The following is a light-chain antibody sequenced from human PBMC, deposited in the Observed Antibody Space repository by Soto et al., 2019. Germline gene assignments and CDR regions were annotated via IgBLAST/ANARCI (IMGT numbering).Light chain of an antibody. V-gene: IGKV3-15*01. CDR1: QSVNSD. CDR3: QQYRGLA. CDR2: GAS. J-gene: IGKJ4*01. Sequence: EIAMTQSPATLSVSPGERATLSCRASQSVNSDLAWYQQKPGHPPRLLIYGASTRATGIPARFSGSGSGTEFTLTISRLQSEDFSVYYCQQYRGLAFGGGTKVEIK.